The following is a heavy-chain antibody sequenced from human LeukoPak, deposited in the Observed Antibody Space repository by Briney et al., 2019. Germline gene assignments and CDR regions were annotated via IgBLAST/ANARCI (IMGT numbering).Heavy chain of an antibody. Sequence: SETLSLTCTVSGGSISSYYWSWIRQPPGKGLEWIGYIYYSGSTNYNPSLKSRVTISVDTSKNQFSLKLRSVTAADTAVYYLPVVEGETRHSHHGARGTWVTVPS. CDR2: IYYSGST. D-gene: IGHD2-15*01. J-gene: IGHJ1*01. CDR3: PVVEGETRHSHH. CDR1: GGSISSYY. V-gene: IGHV4-59*03.